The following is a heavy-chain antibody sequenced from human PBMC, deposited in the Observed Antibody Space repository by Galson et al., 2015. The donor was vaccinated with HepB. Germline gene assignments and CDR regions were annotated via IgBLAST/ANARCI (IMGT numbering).Heavy chain of an antibody. CDR3: ARGRTGA. CDR2: ITSGGSPK. Sequence: SLRLSCAASGFTFRSFSMNWVRQAPGMGLEWVSYITSGGSPKYYADPVKGRFTISRDDAKNSLYLQMNSLRAEDTAVYYCARGRTGAWGQETLVTVSS. J-gene: IGHJ5*02. CDR1: GFTFRSFS. D-gene: IGHD3-10*01. V-gene: IGHV3-48*01.